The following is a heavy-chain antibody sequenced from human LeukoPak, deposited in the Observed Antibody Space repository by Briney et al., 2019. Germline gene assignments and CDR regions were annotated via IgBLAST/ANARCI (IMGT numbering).Heavy chain of an antibody. CDR2: INYSGTDT. CDR3: ARTYADDAFDI. V-gene: IGHV3-23*01. Sequence: PGGSLRLSCAASGFIFSNYGMTWVRQAPGKGLEWVSIINYSGTDTYYADSVKGRFTISRDNSKNTLYLQMNSLRAEDTAVYYCARTYADDAFDIWGQGTMVTVSS. J-gene: IGHJ3*02. CDR1: GFIFSNYG.